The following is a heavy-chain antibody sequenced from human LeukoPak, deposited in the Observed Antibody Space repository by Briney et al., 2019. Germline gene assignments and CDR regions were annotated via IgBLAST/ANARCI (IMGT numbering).Heavy chain of an antibody. D-gene: IGHD3-10*01. J-gene: IGHJ4*02. CDR3: AKGRAGMVRGVCDY. Sequence: GGSLRLSCAPSGFTFSNSGMHWVRQAPGKGLEWVAFIRNDGSIGYYADSIKGRFTISRDNSKNTLYLQMSSLRVDDTAVYYCAKGRAGMVRGVCDYWGQGTLVTVSS. CDR2: IRNDGSIG. V-gene: IGHV3-30*02. CDR1: GFTFSNSG.